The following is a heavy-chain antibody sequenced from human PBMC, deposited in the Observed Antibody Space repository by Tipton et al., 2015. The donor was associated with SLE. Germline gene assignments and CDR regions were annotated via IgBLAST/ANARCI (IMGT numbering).Heavy chain of an antibody. Sequence: TLSLTCTVSGGSISSSSYYWGWIRQSPGKGLEWIGSIYYSGCTYYNPSLKSRVTVSADTSKNQFSLKLSSVTAADTAVYYCARDRDIVLEPVPIPPAFDIWGQGTMVTVSS. CDR1: GGSISSSSYY. D-gene: IGHD2-2*02. CDR3: ARDRDIVLEPVPIPPAFDI. V-gene: IGHV4-39*07. CDR2: IYYSGCT. J-gene: IGHJ3*02.